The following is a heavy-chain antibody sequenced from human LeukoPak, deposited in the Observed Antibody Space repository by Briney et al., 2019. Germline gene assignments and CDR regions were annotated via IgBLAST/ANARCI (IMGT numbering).Heavy chain of an antibody. J-gene: IGHJ4*01. V-gene: IGHV3-23*01. D-gene: IGHD3-10*01. CDR2: IIGSAANT. Sequence: GESLRLSCGASGLTVSSYAMSWVRQAPGKGLEWVSTIIGSAANTYYADSVKGRFTISRDDSKNTVYLQMSSLRAEDTAVYSCAKYTSGTSYRGLDQWGHGTLVTVSS. CDR1: GLTVSSYA. CDR3: AKYTSGTSYRGLDQ.